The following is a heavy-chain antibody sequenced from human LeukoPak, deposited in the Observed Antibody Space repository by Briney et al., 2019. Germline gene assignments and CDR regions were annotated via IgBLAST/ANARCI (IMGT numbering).Heavy chain of an antibody. V-gene: IGHV3-30*03. CDR2: ISYDGSNK. Sequence: PGGSLRLSCAASGFTFSSYGMHWVRQAPGKGLEWVAVISYDGSNKYYADSVKGRFTISRDNSKNTLYLQMNSLRAEDTAVYYCARDFRVYVSGSYYSWGQGTLVTVSS. D-gene: IGHD3-10*01. J-gene: IGHJ4*02. CDR1: GFTFSSYG. CDR3: ARDFRVYVSGSYYS.